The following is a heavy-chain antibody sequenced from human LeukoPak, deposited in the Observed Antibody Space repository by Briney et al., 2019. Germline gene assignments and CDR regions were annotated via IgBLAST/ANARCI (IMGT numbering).Heavy chain of an antibody. CDR1: GGSISSGDYY. CDR3: ARAVAGHLNWFDP. V-gene: IGHV4-30-4*01. J-gene: IGHJ5*02. D-gene: IGHD6-19*01. CDR2: IYYSGST. Sequence: SQTLSLTCTVSGGSISSGDYYWSWIRQPPGKGLEGIGYIYYSGSTYYNPSLKSRVTISVDTSKTQFPLKLSSVTAADTAVYYCARAVAGHLNWFDPWGQGTLVTVSS.